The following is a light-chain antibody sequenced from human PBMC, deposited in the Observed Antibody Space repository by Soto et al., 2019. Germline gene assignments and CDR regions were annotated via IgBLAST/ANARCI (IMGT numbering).Light chain of an antibody. J-gene: IGLJ1*01. CDR2: GVT. CDR3: SSYAGGNNYV. Sequence: QSAVTQPPSASGSPGQSVTISCTGTTSDVGAYTYVSWYQQHPGNAPKLLIYGVTERPSGVPDRFSGSKSGNTASLTVSGLHTEDEAYYYCSSYAGGNNYVFGTGTKLTVL. V-gene: IGLV2-8*01. CDR1: TSDVGAYTY.